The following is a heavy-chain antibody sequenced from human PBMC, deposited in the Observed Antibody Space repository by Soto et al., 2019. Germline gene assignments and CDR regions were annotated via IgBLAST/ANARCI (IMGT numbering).Heavy chain of an antibody. CDR3: ARAKWGMGYSGYDPDY. CDR1: GGTFSSYT. CDR2: IIPILGIA. D-gene: IGHD5-12*01. Sequence: QVQLVQSGAEVKKPGSSVKVSCKASGGTFSSYTISWVRQAPGQGLEWMGRIIPILGIANYAQKFQGRVTITADKSTSTAYMELSSLRSEDTAVYYCARAKWGMGYSGYDPDYWGQGTLVTVSS. V-gene: IGHV1-69*02. J-gene: IGHJ4*02.